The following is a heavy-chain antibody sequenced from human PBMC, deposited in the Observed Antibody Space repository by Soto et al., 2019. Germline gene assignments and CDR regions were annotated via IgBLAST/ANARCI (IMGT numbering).Heavy chain of an antibody. D-gene: IGHD5-18*01. Sequence: PGGSLRLSCAASGFTVSSNYMSWVRQAPGKGLEWVSVIYSGGSTYYADSVKGRFTISRDNSKNTLYLQMNSLRAEDTAVYYCARGLDTAMVYYYYGMDVWGQGTTVTV. CDR1: GFTVSSNY. V-gene: IGHV3-53*01. J-gene: IGHJ6*02. CDR3: ARGLDTAMVYYYYGMDV. CDR2: IYSGGST.